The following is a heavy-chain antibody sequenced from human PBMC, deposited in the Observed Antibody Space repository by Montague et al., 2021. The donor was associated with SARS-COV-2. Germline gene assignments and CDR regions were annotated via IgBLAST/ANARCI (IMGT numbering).Heavy chain of an antibody. CDR1: GGSFSGYY. CDR2: INHSEST. V-gene: IGHV4-34*01. J-gene: IGHJ4*02. Sequence: SETLSLTCAVSGGSFSGYYWSWIRQPPGKGLEWIGEINHSESTNYNPSLKSRVTISVDTSKNQFSLNLNSVTAADTAVYYCARARAAYILTDYYFDYWGQGTLVTVSS. CDR3: ARARAAYILTDYYFDY. D-gene: IGHD3-9*01.